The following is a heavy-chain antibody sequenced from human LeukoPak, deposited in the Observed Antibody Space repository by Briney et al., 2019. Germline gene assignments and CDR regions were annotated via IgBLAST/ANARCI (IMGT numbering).Heavy chain of an antibody. J-gene: IGHJ4*02. CDR1: GFTLSGCW. D-gene: IGHD1-26*01. Sequence: GGSLRLSCAASGFTLSGCWMSWVRQAPGKGLEGVANIKGDGSENIYLDSVKGRFTISRDNAKNSLYLQMNTLRAEDTAVYYCARDCVIVGAPCYDYWGQGTLVTVSS. V-gene: IGHV3-7*04. CDR3: ARDCVIVGAPCYDY. CDR2: IKGDGSEN.